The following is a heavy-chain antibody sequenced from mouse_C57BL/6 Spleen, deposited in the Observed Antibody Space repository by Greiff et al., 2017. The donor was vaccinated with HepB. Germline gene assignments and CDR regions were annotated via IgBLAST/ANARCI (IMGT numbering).Heavy chain of an antibody. CDR1: GYTFTDYE. V-gene: IGHV1-15*01. CDR3: TRWLFAY. D-gene: IGHD2-2*01. Sequence: VKLVESGAELVRPGASVTLSCKASGYTFTDYEMHWVKQTPVHGLEWIGAIDPETGGTAYNQKFKGKAILTADKSSSTAYMELRSLTSEDSAVYYCTRWLFAYWGQGTLVTVSA. J-gene: IGHJ3*01. CDR2: IDPETGGT.